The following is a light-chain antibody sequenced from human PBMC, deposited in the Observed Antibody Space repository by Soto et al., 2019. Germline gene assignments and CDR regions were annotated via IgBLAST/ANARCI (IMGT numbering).Light chain of an antibody. Sequence: QSVLTQPPSVSGAPGQRVTISCTGSSSNIGAGYDVHWYQQLPGTAPKLLIYGNSNRPSGVPDRFPGSKSGTSASLAITGLQAEDEADYYCQSYDSSLSGNNVFGTGTKLTVL. CDR1: SSNIGAGYD. CDR3: QSYDSSLSGNNV. CDR2: GNS. J-gene: IGLJ1*01. V-gene: IGLV1-40*01.